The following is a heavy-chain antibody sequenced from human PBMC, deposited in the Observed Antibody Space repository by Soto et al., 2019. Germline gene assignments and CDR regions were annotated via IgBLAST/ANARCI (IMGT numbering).Heavy chain of an antibody. CDR1: GGSFSGYY. J-gene: IGHJ5*02. CDR3: ARGGYCSSTSCYTGGSSWFDP. CDR2: TNHSGST. V-gene: IGHV4-34*01. Sequence: PSETLSLTCAVYGGSFSGYYWSWIRQPPGKGLEWIGETNHSGSTNYNPSLKSRVTISVDTSKNQFSLKLSSVTAADTAVYYCARGGYCSSTSCYTGGSSWFDPWGQGTLVTVSS. D-gene: IGHD2-2*02.